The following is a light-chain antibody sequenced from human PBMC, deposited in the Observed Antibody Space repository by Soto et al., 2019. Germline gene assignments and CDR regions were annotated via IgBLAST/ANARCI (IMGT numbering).Light chain of an antibody. Sequence: EIVLTQSPGTLSLSPGERATLSCRSSQSVSSNYLAWYQQKPDQAPRLVIYDVSGRATGIPDRFSGSGSGTDFPLPISRLEPEDFAVYYCQQYGRSPTFGQGTKVEIK. J-gene: IGKJ1*01. CDR3: QQYGRSPT. CDR2: DVS. V-gene: IGKV3-20*01. CDR1: QSVSSNY.